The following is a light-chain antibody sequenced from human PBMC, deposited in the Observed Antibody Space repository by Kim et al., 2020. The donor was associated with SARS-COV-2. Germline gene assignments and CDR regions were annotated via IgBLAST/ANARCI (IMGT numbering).Light chain of an antibody. CDR2: QDS. Sequence: SESAEQTAIITCSGDKWGHKYPCWYQQKPGQSPLLVIFQDSKRPSGIPERISGSNSGNTFTLTISGAQAMDEAVYYCQAWDNNTVVFGGGTQLTVL. J-gene: IGLJ2*01. CDR3: QAWDNNTVV. CDR1: KWGHKY. V-gene: IGLV3-1*01.